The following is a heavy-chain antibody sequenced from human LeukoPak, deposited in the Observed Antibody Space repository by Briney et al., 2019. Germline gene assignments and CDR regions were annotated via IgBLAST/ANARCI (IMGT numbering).Heavy chain of an antibody. CDR1: GFTFNNYW. Sequence: GESLKISCETSGFTFNNYWMVWVRQMPGKGLEWMGVVYPGDSDTRYNPSFQGQVTISADKSISTAYLQWSSLKASDTAMYYCARHRDYGDYVLDYWGQGTLVTVSS. V-gene: IGHV5-51*01. CDR2: VYPGDSDT. J-gene: IGHJ4*02. D-gene: IGHD4-17*01. CDR3: ARHRDYGDYVLDY.